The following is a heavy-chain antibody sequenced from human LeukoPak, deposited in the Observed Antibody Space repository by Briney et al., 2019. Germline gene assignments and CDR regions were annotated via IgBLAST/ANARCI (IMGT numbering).Heavy chain of an antibody. CDR1: GGSINSSNYY. D-gene: IGHD3-3*01. CDR3: ARGHDYYDFWSGYLFDP. V-gene: IGHV4-39*07. Sequence: PSETLSLTCSVSGGSINSSNYYWGWIRQPPGKGLEWIGEINHSGSTNYNPSLKSRVTISVDTSKNQFSLKLSSVTAADTAVYYCARGHDYYDFWSGYLFDPWGQGTLVTVSS. J-gene: IGHJ5*02. CDR2: INHSGST.